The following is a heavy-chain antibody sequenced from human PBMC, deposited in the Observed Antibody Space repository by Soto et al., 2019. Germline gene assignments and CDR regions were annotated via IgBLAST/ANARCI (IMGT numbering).Heavy chain of an antibody. Sequence: SETLSLTCTVSGDSISSYYWSWIRQPPGKGLAWIGYIYYSGSTNYNPSLMSRVTKPVDTSKKQFSLKMSPVTAADTAVYCGARGVYSYGRFDYWGQGTLVTVSS. CDR1: GDSISSYY. J-gene: IGHJ4*02. CDR3: ARGVYSYGRFDY. D-gene: IGHD5-18*01. CDR2: IYYSGST. V-gene: IGHV4-59*01.